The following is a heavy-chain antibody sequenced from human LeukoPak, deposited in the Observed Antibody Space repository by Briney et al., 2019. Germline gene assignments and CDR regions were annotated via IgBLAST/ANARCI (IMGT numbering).Heavy chain of an antibody. CDR1: GDSVSSNSAT. Sequence: SQTLSLTCAISGDSVSSNSATWNWIRQSPSRSLEWLGRTYYRSRWLNDYGVSVKGRITVNPDTSKNQFSLQLHSVSPEDTAVYYCVRDSGMGLDAFDIWGQGTMVTVSS. CDR3: VRDSGMGLDAFDI. V-gene: IGHV6-1*01. D-gene: IGHD3-10*01. J-gene: IGHJ3*02. CDR2: TYYRSRWLN.